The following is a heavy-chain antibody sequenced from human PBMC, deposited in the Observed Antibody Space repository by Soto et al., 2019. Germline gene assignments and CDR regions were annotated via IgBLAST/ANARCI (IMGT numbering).Heavy chain of an antibody. CDR2: IYQSGSA. CDR3: ARTARATVTMGGYYYYDMDV. Sequence: WTWIRQHPGKGLEWIGHIYQSGSAYYNPSLKSRVTMSVDTSKNQFSLKLTSVTAADTAVYYCARTARATVTMGGYYYYDMDVLGQGTTVTVSS. J-gene: IGHJ6*02. D-gene: IGHD4-17*01. V-gene: IGHV4-31*02.